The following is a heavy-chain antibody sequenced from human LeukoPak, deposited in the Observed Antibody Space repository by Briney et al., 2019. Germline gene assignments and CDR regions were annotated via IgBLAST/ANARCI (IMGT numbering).Heavy chain of an antibody. Sequence: GGSLRLSCAASGFTFNRWSMNWVRQAPGKGLEWVSNIISRGDTTHYADSVKGRFSISRDNAKNSVFLQLNSLRAEDTAVYYCARGRGYCTGASCDIDYWGQGTLVTVSS. CDR3: ARGRGYCTGASCDIDY. D-gene: IGHD2-8*02. J-gene: IGHJ4*02. CDR2: IISRGDTT. CDR1: GFTFNRWS. V-gene: IGHV3-48*04.